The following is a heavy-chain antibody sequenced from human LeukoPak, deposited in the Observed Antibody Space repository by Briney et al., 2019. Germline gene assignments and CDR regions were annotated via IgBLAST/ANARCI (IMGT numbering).Heavy chain of an antibody. CDR1: GFTFSSYG. CDR3: AKSAPYHYYYYMDV. J-gene: IGHJ6*03. Sequence: GGSLRLSCAASGFTFSSYGMHWVRQAPGKGLEWVAFIRYDGSNKYYADSVKGRFTISRDNSKNTLYLQMNSLRAEDTAVYYCAKSAPYHYYYYMDVWGKGTTVTISS. V-gene: IGHV3-30*02. CDR2: IRYDGSNK.